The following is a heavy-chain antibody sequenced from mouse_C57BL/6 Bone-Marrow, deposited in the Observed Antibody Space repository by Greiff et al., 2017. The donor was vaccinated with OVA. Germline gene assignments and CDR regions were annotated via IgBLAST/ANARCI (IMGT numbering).Heavy chain of an antibody. CDR3: ARREYPVMDY. CDR2: IDPSDSYT. V-gene: IGHV1-50*01. Sequence: QVQLQQPGAELVKPGASVKLSCKASGYNFTSYWMQWVKQRPGQGLEWIGEIDPSDSYTNYNQKFKGKATLTVDTSSSTAYMQLSSLTSEDSAVYYCARREYPVMDYWGQGTSVTVSS. D-gene: IGHD5-1*01. CDR1: GYNFTSYW. J-gene: IGHJ4*01.